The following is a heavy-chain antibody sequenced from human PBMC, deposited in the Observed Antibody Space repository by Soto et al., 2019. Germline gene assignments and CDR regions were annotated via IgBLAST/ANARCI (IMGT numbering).Heavy chain of an antibody. CDR1: GFTFSSYA. J-gene: IGHJ6*02. D-gene: IGHD3-3*01. CDR2: ISGTGGST. V-gene: IGHV3-23*01. Sequence: EVQLLESGGDLVQPGGSLRLSCAASGFTFSSYAMTWVRQAPGKGLEWVSAISGTGGSTYYADSVKGRFTISRDNSKNTLYMQMNSLKAEDTAVYYCAKGAYDFWGGYWGYYYYGMDVWGQGTTVTVSS. CDR3: AKGAYDFWGGYWGYYYYGMDV.